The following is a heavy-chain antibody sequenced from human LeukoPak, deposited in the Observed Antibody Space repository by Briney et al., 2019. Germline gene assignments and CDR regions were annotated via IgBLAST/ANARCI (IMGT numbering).Heavy chain of an antibody. CDR3: ARDRAGGPHPFDY. Sequence: ASVKVSCKASGYTFTGYYMHWVRQAPGQGLEWMGWINPNSGGTNYAQKFQGWVTMTRDTSISTAYMELSRLRSDDTAVYYCARDRAGGPHPFDYWGQGTLVTVSS. CDR2: INPNSGGT. J-gene: IGHJ4*02. CDR1: GYTFTGYY. V-gene: IGHV1-2*04.